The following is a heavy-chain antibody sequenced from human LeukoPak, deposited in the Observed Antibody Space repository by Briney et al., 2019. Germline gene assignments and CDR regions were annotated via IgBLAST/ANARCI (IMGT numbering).Heavy chain of an antibody. CDR3: ARGPRLPYYYGMDV. D-gene: IGHD2-15*01. CDR1: GGSISSYY. V-gene: IGHV4-34*01. J-gene: IGHJ6*02. CDR2: ISHSGST. Sequence: ASETLSLTCTVSGGSISSYYWSWIRQPPGKGLEWIGEISHSGSTNYNPSLKSRVTISVDTSKNQFSLKLSSVTAADTAVYYCARGPRLPYYYGMDVWGQGTTVTVSS.